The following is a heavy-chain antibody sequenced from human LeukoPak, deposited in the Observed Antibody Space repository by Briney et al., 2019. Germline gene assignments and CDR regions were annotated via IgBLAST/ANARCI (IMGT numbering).Heavy chain of an antibody. V-gene: IGHV1-69*13. Sequence: SVKVSCKASGGTFSSYAISRVRQAPGQGLEWMGGIIPIFGTANYAQKFQGRVTITADESTGTAYMELSSLRSEDTAVYYCARVKRATTYYYDSSGYIFADWGQGTLVTVSS. D-gene: IGHD3-22*01. CDR3: ARVKRATTYYYDSSGYIFAD. J-gene: IGHJ4*02. CDR2: IIPIFGTA. CDR1: GGTFSSYA.